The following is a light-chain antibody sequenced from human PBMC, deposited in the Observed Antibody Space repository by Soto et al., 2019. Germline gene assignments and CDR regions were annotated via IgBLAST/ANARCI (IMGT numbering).Light chain of an antibody. J-gene: IGLJ3*02. Sequence: QSVLTQPASVSGSPGQSITISCTGSSSDVGGYDYVSWYQQHPGKAPKLMIYEVNNRPSGVSNRFSGSKSGNTASLTISWLQAEDDADYYCSSYTSISSWVFGGGTKLTVL. CDR1: SSDVGGYDY. CDR3: SSYTSISSWV. CDR2: EVN. V-gene: IGLV2-14*01.